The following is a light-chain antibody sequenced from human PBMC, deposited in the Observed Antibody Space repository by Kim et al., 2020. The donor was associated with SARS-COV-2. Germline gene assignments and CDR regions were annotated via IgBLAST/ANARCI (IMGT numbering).Light chain of an antibody. Sequence: QSALTQPRSVSGSPRQSVTISCTGTSSDVGGYNYVSWYQQHPGKAPKLMIYDVSKRPSGVPDRFSGSKSGNTASLTISGLQAEDEADYYCCSYAGSYGVVFGGGTKVTVL. J-gene: IGLJ2*01. V-gene: IGLV2-11*01. CDR3: CSYAGSYGVV. CDR1: SSDVGGYNY. CDR2: DVS.